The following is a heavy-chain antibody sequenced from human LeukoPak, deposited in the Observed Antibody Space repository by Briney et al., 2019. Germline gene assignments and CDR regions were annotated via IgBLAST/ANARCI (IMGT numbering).Heavy chain of an antibody. J-gene: IGHJ4*02. D-gene: IGHD2-15*01. CDR1: GFTFSSNA. CDR2: VTDSGKNT. V-gene: IGHV3-23*01. Sequence: RGSLRLSCAASGFTFSSNAMTWVRQAPGMGLEWVSSVTDSGKNTYYAGSVKGRFTISRDNSKDTLYLQMNSLRVEDTAVYYCAKGVDDRGADCWGQGTLVTVSS. CDR3: AKGVDDRGADC.